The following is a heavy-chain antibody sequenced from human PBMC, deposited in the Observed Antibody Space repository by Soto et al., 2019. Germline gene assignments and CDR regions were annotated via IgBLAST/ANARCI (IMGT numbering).Heavy chain of an antibody. J-gene: IGHJ6*02. CDR3: ARWKFVVVTGITDYYNGMDV. Sequence: GGSLRLSCAVSGFNFRSYSMNWVRQTPGKGLEWVASISSSSNFIYYADSMRGRFTISRDDAKNSLYLQMNNLRAEDTAVYYCARWKFVVVTGITDYYNGMDVWGQGTTVTVSS. CDR2: ISSSSNFI. D-gene: IGHD2-21*02. CDR1: GFNFRSYS. V-gene: IGHV3-21*01.